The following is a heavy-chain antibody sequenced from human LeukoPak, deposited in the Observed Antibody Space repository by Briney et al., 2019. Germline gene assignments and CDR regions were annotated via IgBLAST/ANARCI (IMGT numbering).Heavy chain of an antibody. CDR1: GGSFSGYY. Sequence: SETLSLTCAVYGGSFSGYYWSWIRQPPGKGLEWIGEINHSGSTNYNPSLKSRVTISVDTSKNQFSLKLSSVTAADTAVYYCAKGLMVRGVISYYYYGMDVWGQGTTVTVSS. D-gene: IGHD3-10*01. V-gene: IGHV4-34*01. CDR2: INHSGST. J-gene: IGHJ6*02. CDR3: AKGLMVRGVISYYYYGMDV.